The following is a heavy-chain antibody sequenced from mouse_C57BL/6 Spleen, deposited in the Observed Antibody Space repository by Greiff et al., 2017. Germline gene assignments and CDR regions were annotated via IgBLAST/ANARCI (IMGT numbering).Heavy chain of an antibody. J-gene: IGHJ3*01. V-gene: IGHV1-69*01. CDR2: IDPSDSYT. CDR1: GYTFTSYW. D-gene: IGHD2-4*01. Sequence: QVQLQQPGAELVMPGASVKLSCKASGYTFTSYWMHWVKQRPGQGLEWIGEIDPSDSYTNYNQKFKGKSTLTVDKSSSTAYMQLSSLTSEDSAVSYCARKGVYDELWGGFAYWGQGTLVTVSA. CDR3: ARKGVYDELWGGFAY.